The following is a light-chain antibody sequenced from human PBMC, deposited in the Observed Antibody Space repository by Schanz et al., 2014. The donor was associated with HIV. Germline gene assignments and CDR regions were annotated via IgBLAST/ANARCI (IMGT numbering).Light chain of an antibody. CDR1: SSDVGDYNY. CDR2: EVT. CDR3: SSCTTSNTLV. Sequence: QSALTQPPSASGSPGQSVTISCTGTSSDVGDYNYVSWYQQHPGKAPKLMIYEVTKRPSGVPDRFSGSKSGNTASLTVSGLQAEDEADYYCSSCTTSNTLVFGGGTKLTVL. V-gene: IGLV2-8*01. J-gene: IGLJ3*02.